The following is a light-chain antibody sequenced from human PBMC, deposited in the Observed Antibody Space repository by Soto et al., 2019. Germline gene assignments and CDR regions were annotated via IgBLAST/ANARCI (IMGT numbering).Light chain of an antibody. V-gene: IGKV3-20*01. CDR1: QSVSTSY. CDR2: CAS. Sequence: EIVLTQSPGTLYLSPGQRATLSCRASQSVSTSYLAWYQQKPGQAPRLLIYCASRRATGIQDRFSSSGSGTDFTLTISRLEPEDYAVNYCQQYGSSAPFTFGPGTKLDIK. J-gene: IGKJ3*01. CDR3: QQYGSSAPFT.